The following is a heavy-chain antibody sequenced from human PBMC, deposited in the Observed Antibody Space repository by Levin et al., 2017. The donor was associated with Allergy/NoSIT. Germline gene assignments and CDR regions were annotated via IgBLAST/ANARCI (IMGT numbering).Heavy chain of an antibody. Sequence: GGSLRLSCAASEFTFRNYDMHWVRQAPGRGLEWVSSIGTIFDTFYEDSVKGRFTISRDNANNCLYLQMNSLRAADTAVYFCTRQAKSCSGGTCNYKAMDVWGQGTTVTVSS. D-gene: IGHD2-15*01. CDR3: TRQAKSCSGGTCNYKAMDV. V-gene: IGHV3-13*01. J-gene: IGHJ6*02. CDR1: EFTFRNYD. CDR2: IGTIFDT.